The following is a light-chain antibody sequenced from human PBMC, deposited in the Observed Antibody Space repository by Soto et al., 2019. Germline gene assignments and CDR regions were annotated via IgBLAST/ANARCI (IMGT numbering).Light chain of an antibody. J-gene: IGKJ4*01. CDR2: DAS. CDR1: QSVSSN. CDR3: QQYNNWPPLT. Sequence: EIVMTQSPATLSVSPGERATLSCRASQSVSSNLAWYQQKPGQAPRLLIYDASTRATGIPARLSGSGSGTEFTLTISSLQSEDFAVYYCQQYNNWPPLTFGGGTKVEIK. V-gene: IGKV3-15*01.